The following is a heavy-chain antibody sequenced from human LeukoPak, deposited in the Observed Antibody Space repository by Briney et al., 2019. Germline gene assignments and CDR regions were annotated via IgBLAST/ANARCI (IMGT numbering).Heavy chain of an antibody. CDR3: ARAMVRGVIPY. Sequence: GGSLRLSCAASGFTFRAYAMHWVRQAPGKGLEWLAVISNDGTIQYYADSVKGRFTISRDNSRNIMDLQTDSLRPEDTALYYCARAMVRGVIPYWGQGTLVTVSS. D-gene: IGHD3-10*01. J-gene: IGHJ4*02. V-gene: IGHV3-30*04. CDR1: GFTFRAYA. CDR2: ISNDGTIQ.